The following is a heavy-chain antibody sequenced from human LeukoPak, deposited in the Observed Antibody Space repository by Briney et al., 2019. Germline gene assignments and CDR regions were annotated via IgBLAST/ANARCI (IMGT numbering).Heavy chain of an antibody. V-gene: IGHV4-39*01. CDR1: GASISSSTDY. J-gene: IGHJ5*02. CDR3: AGLIRPGWFDP. D-gene: IGHD1-14*01. Sequence: PSETLSLTCTVSGASISSSTDYWGWIRQPPGKGLEWIANIYYSGSTYYNPSLKSRVTISVDTSKNQFSLKLSSVTAADTAVYYCAGLIRPGWFDPWAREPWSPSPQ. CDR2: IYYSGST.